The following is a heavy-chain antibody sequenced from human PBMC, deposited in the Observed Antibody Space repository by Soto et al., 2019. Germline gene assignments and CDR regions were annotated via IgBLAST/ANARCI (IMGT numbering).Heavy chain of an antibody. CDR1: GFTFSSYG. D-gene: IGHD6-6*01. CDR2: ISYDGSNK. J-gene: IGHJ4*02. Sequence: GGSLRLSCAASGFTFSSYGMHWVRQAPGKGLEWVAVISYDGSNKYYADSVKGRFTISRDNSKNTLYLQMNSLRAEDTAVYYCAKDLGSGDIYEYSSSSGAEGRRAFDYWGQGTLVTVSS. V-gene: IGHV3-30*18. CDR3: AKDLGSGDIYEYSSSSGAEGRRAFDY.